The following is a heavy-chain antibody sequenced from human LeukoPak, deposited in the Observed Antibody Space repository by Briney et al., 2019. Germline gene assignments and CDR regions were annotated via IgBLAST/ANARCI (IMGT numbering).Heavy chain of an antibody. J-gene: IGHJ5*02. D-gene: IGHD3-3*01. CDR2: INPSDGAA. CDR1: GYTFSTYY. V-gene: IGHV1-46*01. CDR3: ARSKTPRSSTIFGVVIKGGVFDP. Sequence: ASVKVSCKASGYTFSTYYLHWLRQALGQGLEWLGIINPSDGAASYAQKFQGRVTLTADTSTSTVYMELLSLRSEDTAMYYCARSKTPRSSTIFGVVIKGGVFDPWGQGTLVTVSS.